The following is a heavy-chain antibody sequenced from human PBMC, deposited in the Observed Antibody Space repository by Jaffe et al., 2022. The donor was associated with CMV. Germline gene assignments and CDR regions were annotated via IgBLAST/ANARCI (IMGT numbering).Heavy chain of an antibody. CDR1: GFTFSSYS. Sequence: EVQLVESGGGLVKPGGSLRLSCAASGFTFSSYSMNWVRQAPGKGLEWVSSISSSSSYIYYADSVKGRFTISRDNAKNSLYLQMNSLRAEDTAVYYCARGPSYGTYFDYWGQGTLVTVSS. CDR3: ARGPSYGTYFDY. J-gene: IGHJ4*02. D-gene: IGHD5-18*01. CDR2: ISSSSSYI. V-gene: IGHV3-21*01.